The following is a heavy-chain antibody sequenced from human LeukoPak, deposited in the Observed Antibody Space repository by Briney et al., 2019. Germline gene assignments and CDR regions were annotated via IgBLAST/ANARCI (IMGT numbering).Heavy chain of an antibody. J-gene: IGHJ6*02. Sequence: GASVTVSFKSSGYTFTCYYMHWVRQAPGQGLEWMGWINPNSGGTNYAKKFQGRVTMTRDTSISTAYMELSRLRSDDTAVYYCARDLVLLWFGESSNRYYYYGMDVWGQGTTVTVSS. CDR2: INPNSGGT. D-gene: IGHD3-10*01. CDR3: ARDLVLLWFGESSNRYYYYGMDV. CDR1: GYTFTCYY. V-gene: IGHV1-2*02.